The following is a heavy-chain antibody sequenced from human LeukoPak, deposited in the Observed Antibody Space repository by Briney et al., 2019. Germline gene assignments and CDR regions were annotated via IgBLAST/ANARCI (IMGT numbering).Heavy chain of an antibody. V-gene: IGHV4-39*01. D-gene: IGHD6-13*01. CDR2: IYYSGST. CDR3: ARHAADGIAVDWFDP. Sequence: PSETLSLTCTVSGGSISSSSYYWGWIRQPPGKGLEWIGSIYYSGSTYYNPSLKSRVTISVDTSKNQFSLKLSSVTAADTAVYYCARHAADGIAVDWFDPWGQGTLATVSS. J-gene: IGHJ5*02. CDR1: GGSISSSSYY.